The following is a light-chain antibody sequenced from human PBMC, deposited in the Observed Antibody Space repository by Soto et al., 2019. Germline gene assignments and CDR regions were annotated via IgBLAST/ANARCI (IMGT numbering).Light chain of an antibody. J-gene: IGLJ2*01. CDR1: SNDVGGYND. Sequence: QSALTQPPSASGSPGQSVTISCTGTSNDVGGYNDVSWYQQHPGKAPKLMIYGVNKRPSGVPDRFSGSKSGNTASLTVSELQAEDEAEYYCSSYGGSNNLVFGGGTKLTVL. CDR3: SSYGGSNNLV. CDR2: GVN. V-gene: IGLV2-8*01.